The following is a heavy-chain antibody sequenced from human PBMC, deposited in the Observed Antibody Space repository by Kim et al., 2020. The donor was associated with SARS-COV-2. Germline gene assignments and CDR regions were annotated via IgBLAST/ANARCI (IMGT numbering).Heavy chain of an antibody. Sequence: ASVKVSCKASGYTFTGYYMHWVRQAPGQGLEWMGWINPNSGGTNYAQKFQGRVTMTRDTSISTAYMELSRLRSDDTAVYYCARDMRQCLGKGVFDYWGQGTLVTVSS. J-gene: IGHJ4*02. D-gene: IGHD6-19*01. V-gene: IGHV1-2*02. CDR3: ARDMRQCLGKGVFDY. CDR2: INPNSGGT. CDR1: GYTFTGYY.